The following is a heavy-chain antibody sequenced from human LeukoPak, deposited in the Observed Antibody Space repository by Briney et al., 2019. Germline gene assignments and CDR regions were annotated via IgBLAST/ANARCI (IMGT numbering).Heavy chain of an antibody. Sequence: GGSLRLSCAASGFTFSGYAMSWVRQAPGKGLEWVSAMSANSDSTYYVDSVKGRFTISRDNPKNTLYLQMNSLRAEDTAVYYCAKVGDYSNYGDYWGEGNLVTVSS. J-gene: IGHJ4*02. D-gene: IGHD4-11*01. CDR1: GFTFSGYA. CDR3: AKVGDYSNYGDY. CDR2: MSANSDST. V-gene: IGHV3-23*01.